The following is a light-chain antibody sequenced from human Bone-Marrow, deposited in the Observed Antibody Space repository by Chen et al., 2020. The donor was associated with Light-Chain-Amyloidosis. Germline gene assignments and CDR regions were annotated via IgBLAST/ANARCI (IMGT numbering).Light chain of an antibody. V-gene: IGKV1-39*01. CDR1: QSISTY. Sequence: DNQMTPSASSLSAYVGDRVTITCRASQSISTYLNWYQHKPGVAPRLLIYAASKLQSGVPSRFSGSGSGTDFTLTISSLEPDDSATYYCQQSYNTPHTFGQGTNLEIK. CDR3: QQSYNTPHT. J-gene: IGKJ2*01. CDR2: AAS.